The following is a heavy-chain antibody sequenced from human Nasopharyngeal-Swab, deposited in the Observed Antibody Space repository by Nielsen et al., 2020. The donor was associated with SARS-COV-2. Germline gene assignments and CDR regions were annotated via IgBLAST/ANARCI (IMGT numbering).Heavy chain of an antibody. CDR1: GFTFSSYG. Sequence: GGSLRLSCAASGFTFSSYGMHWVRQAPGKGLEWVAVISYDGSNNYYADSVKGRFTISRDNSKNTLYLQMNSLRAEDTAVYYCAKAHGGGFYYYYMDVWGKGTTVTVSS. D-gene: IGHD2-15*01. CDR2: ISYDGSNN. J-gene: IGHJ6*03. V-gene: IGHV3-30*18. CDR3: AKAHGGGFYYYYMDV.